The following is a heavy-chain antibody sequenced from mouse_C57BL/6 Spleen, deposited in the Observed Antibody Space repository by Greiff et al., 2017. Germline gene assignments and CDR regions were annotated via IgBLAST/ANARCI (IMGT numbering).Heavy chain of an antibody. J-gene: IGHJ3*01. CDR3: ARSAANWDEGGFAY. V-gene: IGHV1-82*01. CDR1: GYAFSSSW. CDR2: IYPGDGDT. Sequence: VQLQQSGPELVKPGASVKISCKASGYAFSSSWMNWVKQRPGKGLEWIGRIYPGDGDTNYNGKFKGKATLTADKSSSTAYMQLSSLTSEDSAVYFCARSAANWDEGGFAYWGQGTLVTVSA. D-gene: IGHD4-1*01.